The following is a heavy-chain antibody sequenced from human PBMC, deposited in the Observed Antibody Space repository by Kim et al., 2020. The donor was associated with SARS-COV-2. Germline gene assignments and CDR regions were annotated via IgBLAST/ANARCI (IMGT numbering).Heavy chain of an antibody. CDR1: GFTFSSYS. CDR3: ARDRYQLPPRPAFDY. CDR2: ISSSSSYI. D-gene: IGHD2-2*01. Sequence: GGSLRLSCAASGFTFSSYSMNWVRQAPGKGLEWVSSISSSSSYIYYADSVKGRFTISRDNAKNSLYLQMNSLRAEDTALYYCARDRYQLPPRPAFDYWGQGALVTVSS. J-gene: IGHJ4*02. V-gene: IGHV3-21*01.